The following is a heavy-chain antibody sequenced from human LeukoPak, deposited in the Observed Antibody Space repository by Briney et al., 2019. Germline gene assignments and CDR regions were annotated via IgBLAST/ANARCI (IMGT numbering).Heavy chain of an antibody. CDR3: ARGGVGSFDI. CDR2: IHNDGTTT. J-gene: IGHJ3*02. V-gene: IGHV3-74*01. D-gene: IGHD2-8*02. Sequence: GGSLRLSCAASGFIFTSYWIHWVRHAPGKGLVWVSRIHNDGTTTGYADSVKGRFAISRDNAKNTVYLQMNSLRAEDTAVYYCARGGVGSFDIWGQGTMVTVSS. CDR1: GFIFTSYW.